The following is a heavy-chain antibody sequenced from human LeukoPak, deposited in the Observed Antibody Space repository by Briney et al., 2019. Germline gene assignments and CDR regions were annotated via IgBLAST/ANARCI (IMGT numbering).Heavy chain of an antibody. V-gene: IGHV4-61*01. CDR3: ARGDLTYSSSSNVRPDYYYYYMDV. Sequence: PSETLSLTXTVSGGSISSGNYYWSWIRQPPGKGLEWIGYIYYSGSTNYNPSLKSRVTISVDTSKNQFSLKLSSVTAADTAVYYCARGDLTYSSSSNVRPDYYYYYMDVWGKGTTVTVSS. J-gene: IGHJ6*03. CDR1: GGSISSGNYY. D-gene: IGHD6-6*01. CDR2: IYYSGST.